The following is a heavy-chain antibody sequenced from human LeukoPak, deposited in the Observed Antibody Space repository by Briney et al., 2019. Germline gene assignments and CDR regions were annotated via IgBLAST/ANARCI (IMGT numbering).Heavy chain of an antibody. CDR3: ARDPYSSGFFCYYMDV. Sequence: SETLSLTCTVSGGSISSYYWSWIRQPAGKGLEWIGRIYTSGSTNYNPSLKSRVTMSVDTSKNQFSLKLSSVTAADTAVYYCARDPYSSGFFCYYMDVWGKGTTVTVSS. CDR2: IYTSGST. D-gene: IGHD6-19*01. J-gene: IGHJ6*03. CDR1: GGSISSYY. V-gene: IGHV4-4*07.